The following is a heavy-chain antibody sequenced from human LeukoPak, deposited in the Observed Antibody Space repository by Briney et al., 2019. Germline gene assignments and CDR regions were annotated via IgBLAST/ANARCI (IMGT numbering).Heavy chain of an antibody. CDR2: INDDGSEK. CDR1: GFPFTSYW. V-gene: IGHV3-7*01. J-gene: IGHJ4*02. Sequence: GGSLRLSCAASGFPFTSYWMVWVRQAPGKGLEWVANINDDGSEKNYLESLKGRFTISRDSANNSVSLHMTALRAEDTAIYYCGRIFNIWGTFRNAWGQGTQVTVSS. CDR3: GRIFNIWGTFRNA. D-gene: IGHD3-16*02.